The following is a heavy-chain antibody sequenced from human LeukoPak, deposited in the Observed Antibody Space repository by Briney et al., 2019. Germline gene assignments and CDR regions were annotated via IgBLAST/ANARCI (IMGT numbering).Heavy chain of an antibody. CDR2: INPNSGGT. J-gene: IGHJ4*02. Sequence: GASVKVSCKASGYTFTGYYMHWVRQAPGQGLEWMGWINPNSGGTNYAQKFQERVTITRDMSTSTAYMELSSLRSEDTAVYYCAAGSGYSSSWSLFNWGQGTLVTVSS. D-gene: IGHD6-13*01. CDR1: GYTFTGYY. V-gene: IGHV1-2*02. CDR3: AAGSGYSSSWSLFN.